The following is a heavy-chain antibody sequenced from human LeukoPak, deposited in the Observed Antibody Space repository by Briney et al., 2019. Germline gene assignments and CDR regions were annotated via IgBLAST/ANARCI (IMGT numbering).Heavy chain of an antibody. Sequence: TGGSLRLSCAASGFTSSSYWMHWVRQVPGKGLVWVSRISGDGTARNYADSVKGRFTISRDNAKNSLYLQMNSLRAEDTALYYCAKDKGTTLYYYYGMDVWGQGTTVTVSS. CDR2: ISGDGTAR. D-gene: IGHD1-7*01. V-gene: IGHV3-74*01. CDR1: GFTSSSYW. J-gene: IGHJ6*02. CDR3: AKDKGTTLYYYYGMDV.